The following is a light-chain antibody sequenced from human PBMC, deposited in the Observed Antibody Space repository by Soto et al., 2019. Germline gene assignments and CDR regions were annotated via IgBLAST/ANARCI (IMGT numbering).Light chain of an antibody. CDR1: GSDVAAYSY. CDR2: EAS. Sequence: QSVLAQPASVSGSPGQSITISCTGTGSDVAAYSYVSWYQQHPGKVPKLLSYEASNRPSGVSDRFSASKSGNTASLTISGLQAEDEADYYCSSYTSSSTVIFGGGTKVTVL. J-gene: IGLJ2*01. V-gene: IGLV2-14*01. CDR3: SSYTSSSTVI.